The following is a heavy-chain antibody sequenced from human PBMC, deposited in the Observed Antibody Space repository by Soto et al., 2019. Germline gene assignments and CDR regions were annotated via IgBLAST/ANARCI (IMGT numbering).Heavy chain of an antibody. CDR1: GGSISSYY. D-gene: IGHD5-18*01. V-gene: IGHV4-59*01. Sequence: LSLTCTVSGGSISSYYWSWIRQPPGKGLEWIGYIYYSGSTNYNPSLKSRVTISVDTSKNQFSLKLSSVTAADTAVYYCARGGTAMVNGYYYYGMDVWGQGTTVTVSS. J-gene: IGHJ6*02. CDR3: ARGGTAMVNGYYYYGMDV. CDR2: IYYSGST.